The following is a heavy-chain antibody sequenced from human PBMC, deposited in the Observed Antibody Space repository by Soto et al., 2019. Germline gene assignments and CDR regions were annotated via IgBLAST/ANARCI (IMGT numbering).Heavy chain of an antibody. CDR2: INHSGST. V-gene: IGHV4-34*09. CDR1: GGSFSGYY. Sequence: SETLSLTCAVYGGSFSGYYWTWIRQPPGTGLEWIGEINHSGSTNYNPSLKSRVTISVDTSKNQFSLKLSSVTAADTAVYYCARAYQPPAYYLDYWGQGTLVTVSS. D-gene: IGHD2-2*01. J-gene: IGHJ4*02. CDR3: ARAYQPPAYYLDY.